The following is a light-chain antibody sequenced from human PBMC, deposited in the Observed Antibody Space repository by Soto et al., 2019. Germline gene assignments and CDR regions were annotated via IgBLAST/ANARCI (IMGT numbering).Light chain of an antibody. Sequence: QYVLTQPPSASGTPGQRVTISCCGSSSNIGSNYVYWYQQLPGPAPKLLIYRNNQRPSGVPDRFSGSKSGTSASLAISGLRSEDEADYYCAAWDDSLSGLVFGTGTKVTVL. CDR3: AAWDDSLSGLV. CDR2: RNN. V-gene: IGLV1-47*01. J-gene: IGLJ1*01. CDR1: SSNIGSNY.